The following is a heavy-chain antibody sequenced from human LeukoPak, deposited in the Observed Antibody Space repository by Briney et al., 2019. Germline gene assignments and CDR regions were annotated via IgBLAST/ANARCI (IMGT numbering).Heavy chain of an antibody. Sequence: QPGGSLRLSCAASGFTFSSSWTHWVRQAPGKGLVWVSRINPDGSVTTYVDSVKGRFTISRDNAKNTLYLQLNSLTAEDTAVYYCARGVNGNSDYWGQGTLVTVSS. CDR1: GFTFSSSW. CDR3: ARGVNGNSDY. V-gene: IGHV3-74*01. J-gene: IGHJ4*02. D-gene: IGHD2-8*01. CDR2: INPDGSVT.